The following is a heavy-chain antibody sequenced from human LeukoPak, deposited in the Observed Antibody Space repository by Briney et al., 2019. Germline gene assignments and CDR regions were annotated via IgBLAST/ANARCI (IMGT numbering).Heavy chain of an antibody. D-gene: IGHD6-13*01. J-gene: IGHJ4*02. Sequence: PSGTLSLTCSVSGDSISGFYWSWIRQPAGKGLEWIGRIYTGGSTNYNPSLKSRVTMSVDTSQNQFSLKLSSVTAADTAVYYCARDVIAAPGTADYWGQGTLVTVSS. CDR1: GDSISGFY. CDR2: IYTGGST. CDR3: ARDVIAAPGTADY. V-gene: IGHV4-4*07.